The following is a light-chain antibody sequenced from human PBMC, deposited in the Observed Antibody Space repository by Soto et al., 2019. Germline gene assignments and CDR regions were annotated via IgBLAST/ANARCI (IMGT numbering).Light chain of an antibody. CDR2: GAS. CDR3: QQYGSSTSIT. Sequence: EIVLTQSPGTLSLSPGERATLSCRASQSVSSSYLAWYQQKPGQAPRRLIYGASSRATGIPDRFSGSGSGTDFTLTISRLEPEDFAVYYCQQYGSSTSITFGQGTRLEIK. V-gene: IGKV3-20*01. CDR1: QSVSSSY. J-gene: IGKJ5*01.